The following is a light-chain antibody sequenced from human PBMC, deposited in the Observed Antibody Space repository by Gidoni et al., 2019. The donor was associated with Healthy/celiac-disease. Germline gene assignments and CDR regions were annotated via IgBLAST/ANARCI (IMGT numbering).Light chain of an antibody. V-gene: IGLV2-14*01. J-gene: IGLJ2*01. Sequence: QSALTQPASVSGSPGQSITISCTGTSSCVGGYNYVSWYQQHPGKAPKLMIYDVSNRPSGVSNRFSGSKSGNTASLTISGLQAEDEADYYCSSYTSSSTLVVFGGGTKLTVL. CDR1: SSCVGGYNY. CDR2: DVS. CDR3: SSYTSSSTLVV.